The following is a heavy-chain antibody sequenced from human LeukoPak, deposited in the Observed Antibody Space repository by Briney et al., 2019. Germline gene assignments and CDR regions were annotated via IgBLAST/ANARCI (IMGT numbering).Heavy chain of an antibody. J-gene: IGHJ6*03. CDR1: GFTFSSYA. D-gene: IGHD6-19*01. CDR3: AKDESSGWLYYYYYYYMDV. Sequence: GGSLRLSCAASGFTFSSYAVHWVRQAPGKGLEWVAVISYDGTNKYYADSVKGRFTISRDNSKNTLYLQMNSLRAEDTAVYYCAKDESSGWLYYYYYYYMDVWGKGTTVTISS. V-gene: IGHV3-30*04. CDR2: ISYDGTNK.